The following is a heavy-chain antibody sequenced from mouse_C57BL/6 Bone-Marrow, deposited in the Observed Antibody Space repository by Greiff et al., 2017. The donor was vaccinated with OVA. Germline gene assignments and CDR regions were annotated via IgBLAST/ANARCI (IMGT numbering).Heavy chain of an antibody. CDR3: ARDYYDYDVPFAY. Sequence: EVKLVESGGGLVQSGRSLRLSCATSGFTFSDFYMEWVRQAPGKGLEWIAASRNKANDYTTEYSASVKGRFIVSRDTSQSILYLQMNALGAEDTAIYYCARDYYDYDVPFAYWGQGTLVTVSA. CDR2: SRNKANDYTT. V-gene: IGHV7-1*01. D-gene: IGHD2-4*01. J-gene: IGHJ3*01. CDR1: GFTFSDFY.